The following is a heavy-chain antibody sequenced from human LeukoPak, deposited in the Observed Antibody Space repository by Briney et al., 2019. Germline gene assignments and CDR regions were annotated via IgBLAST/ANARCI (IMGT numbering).Heavy chain of an antibody. CDR3: ARDGYDSSGTYYYYYGMDV. D-gene: IGHD3-22*01. CDR2: INSDGGGA. V-gene: IGHV3-74*01. CDR1: GITFGNNW. J-gene: IGHJ6*02. Sequence: GGSLRLSCAASGITFGNNWMHWVRQGPGKGLVWISRINSDGGGAIYADSVKGRFTISRDNSKNTLYLQMNSLRAEDTAVYYCARDGYDSSGTYYYYYGMDVWGQGTTVTVSS.